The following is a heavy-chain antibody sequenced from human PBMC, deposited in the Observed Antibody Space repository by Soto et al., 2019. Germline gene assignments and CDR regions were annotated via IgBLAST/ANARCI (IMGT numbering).Heavy chain of an antibody. CDR2: MNPNSGNT. V-gene: IGHV1-8*02. D-gene: IGHD2-8*01. Sequence: ASVKVSCKASGYTFTSYYMHWVRQATGQGLEWMGWMNPNSGNTGYAQKFQGRVTMTRNTSISTAYMELSSLRSEDTAVYYCARGNGDYFDYWGQGTLVTVPQ. J-gene: IGHJ4*02. CDR3: ARGNGDYFDY. CDR1: GYTFTSYY.